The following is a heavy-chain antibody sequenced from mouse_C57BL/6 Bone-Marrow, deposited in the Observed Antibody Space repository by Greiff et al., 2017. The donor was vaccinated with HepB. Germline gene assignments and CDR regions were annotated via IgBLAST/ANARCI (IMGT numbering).Heavy chain of an antibody. J-gene: IGHJ1*03. D-gene: IGHD4-1*01. V-gene: IGHV1-55*01. CDR3: ARGVGPYWYFDV. CDR2: IYPGSGST. Sequence: VKLQQPGAELVKPGASVKMSCKASGYTFTSYWITWVKQRPGQGLEWIGDIYPGSGSTNYNEKFKSKATLTVDTSSSTAYMQLSSLTSEDSAVYYCARGVGPYWYFDVWGTGTTVTVSS. CDR1: GYTFTSYW.